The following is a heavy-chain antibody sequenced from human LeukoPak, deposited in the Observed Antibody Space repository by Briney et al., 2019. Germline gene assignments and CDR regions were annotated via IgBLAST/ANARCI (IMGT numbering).Heavy chain of an antibody. CDR1: GYTFTGYY. D-gene: IGHD1-1*01. J-gene: IGHJ3*02. CDR2: INPNSGGT. CDR3: ASPALDDAFDI. Sequence: SVKVYCKASGYTFTGYYMHWVRQAPGQGLEWMGWINPNSGGTNYPQKFQGRVTMTRDTSISTAYMELSRLRSDDTAVYYCASPALDDAFDIWGQGTMVTVSS. V-gene: IGHV1-2*02.